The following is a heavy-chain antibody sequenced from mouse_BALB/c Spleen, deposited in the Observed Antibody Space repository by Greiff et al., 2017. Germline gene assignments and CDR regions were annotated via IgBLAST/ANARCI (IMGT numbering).Heavy chain of an antibody. CDR1: GFTFSSYT. CDR3: TEVHFDY. Sequence: EVMLVESGGGLVQPGGSLKLSCAASGFTFSSYTMSWVRQTPEKRLEWVATISSGGSYTYYPDSVKGRFTISRDNAKNTLYLQMSSLKSEDTAMYYCTEVHFDYWGQGTTLTVSS. V-gene: IGHV5-6-4*01. CDR2: ISSGGSYT. D-gene: IGHD2-14*01. J-gene: IGHJ2*01.